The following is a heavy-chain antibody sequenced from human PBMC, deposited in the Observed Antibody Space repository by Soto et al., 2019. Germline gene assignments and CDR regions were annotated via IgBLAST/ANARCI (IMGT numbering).Heavy chain of an antibody. CDR1: GFTFSNYE. V-gene: IGHV3-48*03. D-gene: IGHD2-21*01. J-gene: IGHJ4*02. CDR3: ARESIGCGGDCLDY. Sequence: GGSLRLSCAVSGFTFSNYEWNWVRQAPGKGLEWISYIDTSGDAMFYADSVKGRFAVSRDNTMNSLYLQMNSLRAEDTAAYYCARESIGCGGDCLDYWGQGTLVTVSS. CDR2: IDTSGDAM.